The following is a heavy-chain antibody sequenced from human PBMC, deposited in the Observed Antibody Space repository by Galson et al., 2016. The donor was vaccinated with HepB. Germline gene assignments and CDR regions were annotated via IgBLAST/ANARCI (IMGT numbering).Heavy chain of an antibody. J-gene: IGHJ4*02. D-gene: IGHD6-19*01. CDR2: VSPNGNTK. CDR3: ARGLPFHSSGWYFDS. Sequence: SLRLSCAASGFIFSNYNMNWVRQAPGKGMEWVSYVSPNGNTKYYADSVKGRFSISKDNAKNPLSLQITSLRDDDTAVYYCARGLPFHSSGWYFDSWGQGILVTVSS. CDR1: GFIFSNYN. V-gene: IGHV3-48*02.